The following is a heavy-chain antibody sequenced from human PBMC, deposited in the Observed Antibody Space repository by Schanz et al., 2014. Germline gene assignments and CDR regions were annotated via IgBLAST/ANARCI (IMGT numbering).Heavy chain of an antibody. V-gene: IGHV1-46*03. J-gene: IGHJ4*02. Sequence: QVQLVQSGAEVKKPGASVKVSCETSGYSFTKYGINWVRQAPGQGLEWMGIINPSSGTTRIAQNCQGRVTMTRDTSTSTVYMELSSLRSEDTAVYYCARDGEAAAGCDYWGQGTLVTVSS. CDR1: GYSFTKYG. CDR3: ARDGEAAAGCDY. CDR2: INPSSGTT. D-gene: IGHD6-13*01.